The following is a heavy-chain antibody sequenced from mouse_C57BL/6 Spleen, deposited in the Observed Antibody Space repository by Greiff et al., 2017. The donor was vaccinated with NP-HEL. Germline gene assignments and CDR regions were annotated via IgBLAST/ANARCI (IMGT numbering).Heavy chain of an antibody. CDR1: GFSLTSDG. CDR2: IWSGGST. Sequence: QVQLQQSGPGLVQPSQSLSITCTVSGFSLTSDGVHWVRQSPGKGLEWLGVIWSGGSTDYNAAFISRLSISKDNSKSQVFFKMNSLQADDTAIYYCAREEAYYSNYVGYFDVWGTGTTVTVSS. CDR3: AREEAYYSNYVGYFDV. J-gene: IGHJ1*03. V-gene: IGHV2-2*01. D-gene: IGHD2-5*01.